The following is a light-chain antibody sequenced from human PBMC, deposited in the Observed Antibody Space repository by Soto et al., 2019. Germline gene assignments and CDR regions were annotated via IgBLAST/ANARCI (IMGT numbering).Light chain of an antibody. Sequence: EIVLTQSPATLSLSPGERATLSCMTSQSVGGYLAWYQQKPGQAPKLLIYDTSSRATGIPARFSGSGSGTDFTLTISSLEPEDSAVYYCQQRSDWPPRLTFGGGTKVEIK. J-gene: IGKJ4*01. V-gene: IGKV3-11*01. CDR3: QQRSDWPPRLT. CDR1: QSVGGY. CDR2: DTS.